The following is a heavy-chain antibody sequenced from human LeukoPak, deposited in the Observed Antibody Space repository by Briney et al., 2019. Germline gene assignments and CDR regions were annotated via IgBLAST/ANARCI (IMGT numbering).Heavy chain of an antibody. CDR1: GFTFNTFW. CDR2: IKEDGSER. J-gene: IGHJ4*02. V-gene: IGHV3-7*01. Sequence: GESLRLSCAASGFTFNTFWRSWVRQAPGKGLEWVATIKEDGSERYYVDSVKGRFTISRDNAKNSLYLQVNSLRAEDTAVYYCARTAATRSFDYWGQGTMVTVSS. CDR3: ARTAATRSFDY. D-gene: IGHD5-12*01.